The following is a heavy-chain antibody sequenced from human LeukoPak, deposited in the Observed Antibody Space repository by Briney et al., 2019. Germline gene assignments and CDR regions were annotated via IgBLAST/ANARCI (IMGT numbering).Heavy chain of an antibody. D-gene: IGHD1-1*01. J-gene: IGHJ4*02. CDR2: IWYDGSNK. CDR3: TRLSGTYGTTSRILDS. V-gene: IGHV3-33*01. CDR1: GFTFSSYG. Sequence: GGSLRLSCAASGFTFSSYGMHWVRQAPGKGLEWVAVIWYDGSNKYYADSVRGRFTISRDNSKNTLYLQMNNLRAEDTAVYYCTRLSGTYGTTSRILDSWGQGTLVTVSS.